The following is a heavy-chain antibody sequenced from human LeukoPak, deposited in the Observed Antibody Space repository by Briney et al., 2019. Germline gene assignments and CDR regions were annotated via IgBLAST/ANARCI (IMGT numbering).Heavy chain of an antibody. J-gene: IGHJ4*01. Sequence: GRSLRLSCAASGFTLSSYGMHWVRQAPGKGLGWVAVIWYDGSNKYYADSVKGRFTISRDNSKNTLYLQMNSLRAEDTAVYYCARGWDIVVVPAAMRRVAEGYFDYWGHGTLVTVSS. CDR2: IWYDGSNK. D-gene: IGHD2-2*01. V-gene: IGHV3-33*01. CDR3: ARGWDIVVVPAAMRRVAEGYFDY. CDR1: GFTLSSYG.